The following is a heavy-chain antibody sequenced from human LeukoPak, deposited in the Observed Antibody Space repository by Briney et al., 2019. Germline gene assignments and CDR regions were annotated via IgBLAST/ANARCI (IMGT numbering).Heavy chain of an antibody. D-gene: IGHD2-2*01. Sequence: PSETLSLTCTVSGGSISSYYWSWIRNPPGKGREWIGYFYYSGSTNYNPSLKSRVTISVDTSTPQSSLKLSSMSAADTAVYYCARSRFVVVPAAIVYYYYGMDVWGQGTTVTVSS. J-gene: IGHJ6*02. CDR3: ARSRFVVVPAAIVYYYYGMDV. CDR1: GGSISSYY. V-gene: IGHV4-59*01. CDR2: FYYSGST.